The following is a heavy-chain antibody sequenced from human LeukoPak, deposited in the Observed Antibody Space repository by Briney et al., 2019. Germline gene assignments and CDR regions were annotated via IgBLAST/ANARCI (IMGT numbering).Heavy chain of an antibody. D-gene: IGHD4-17*01. Sequence: GGPLRLSCAASGFIFSSYWMTWVRQAPGKGLEWVANIKQHGSEKYYVDSVKGRFTISRDNAKNSLYLQMNSLRAEDTAVYYCARVRGDYYMDVWGKGTTVTVSS. CDR2: IKQHGSEK. J-gene: IGHJ6*03. CDR3: ARVRGDYYMDV. V-gene: IGHV3-7*01. CDR1: GFIFSSYW.